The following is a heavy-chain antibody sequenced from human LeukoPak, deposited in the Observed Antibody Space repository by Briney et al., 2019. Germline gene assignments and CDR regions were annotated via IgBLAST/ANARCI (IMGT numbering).Heavy chain of an antibody. CDR1: GGSISSYY. V-gene: IGHV4-59*12. CDR3: ARSRGSGSYESVNWFDP. Sequence: SETLSLTCTVSGGSISSYYWSWIRQPPGKGLEWIGYIYYSGSTNYNPSLKSRVTMSVDTSKNQFSLKLSSVTAADTAVYYCARSRGSGSYESVNWFDPWGQGTLVTVSS. J-gene: IGHJ5*02. D-gene: IGHD3-10*01. CDR2: IYYSGST.